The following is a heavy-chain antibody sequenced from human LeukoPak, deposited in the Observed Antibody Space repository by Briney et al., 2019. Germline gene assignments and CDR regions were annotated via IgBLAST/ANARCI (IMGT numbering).Heavy chain of an antibody. CDR3: ARDQVGDLTGTTGIDY. D-gene: IGHD1-20*01. CDR2: ISYDGSNK. V-gene: IGHV3-30-3*01. CDR1: GFTFSSYA. J-gene: IGHJ4*02. Sequence: PGGSLRLSCAASGFTFSSYAMHWVRQAPGKGLEWVAVISYDGSNKYYADSVKGRFTISRDNSKNTLYLQMNSLRAEDTAVYYCARDQVGDLTGTTGIDYWGQGTLVTVSS.